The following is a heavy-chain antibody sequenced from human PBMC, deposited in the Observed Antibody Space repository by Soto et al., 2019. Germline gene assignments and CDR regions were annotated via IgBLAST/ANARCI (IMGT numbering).Heavy chain of an antibody. Sequence: SVKVSCKASGDTFSSYAISWVRQAPGQGLEWMGGIIPILGTPTYAQKFQGRVTITAGKSTSTAYMELSSLRSEDTAGYYCARERSRYDRSGYYRPDYWGQGTLVTVSS. CDR1: GDTFSSYA. CDR2: IIPILGTP. J-gene: IGHJ4*02. CDR3: ARERSRYDRSGYYRPDY. D-gene: IGHD3-22*01. V-gene: IGHV1-69*10.